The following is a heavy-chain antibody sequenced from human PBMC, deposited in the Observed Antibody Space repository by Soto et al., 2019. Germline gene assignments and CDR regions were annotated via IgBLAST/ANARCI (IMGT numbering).Heavy chain of an antibody. V-gene: IGHV4-4*07. Sequence: QVQLQESGPGLVKPSETLSLTCTVSGGSISSYYWSWIRQPAGKGLEWIGRIYTSGSTNYNPSLKSRVTMSVDTSKNQFALKLSSGTAADTAVYYCAREDIVVVPAAGGTAAYNWFDPWGQGTLVTVSS. CDR3: AREDIVVVPAAGGTAAYNWFDP. CDR1: GGSISSYY. D-gene: IGHD2-2*01. CDR2: IYTSGST. J-gene: IGHJ5*02.